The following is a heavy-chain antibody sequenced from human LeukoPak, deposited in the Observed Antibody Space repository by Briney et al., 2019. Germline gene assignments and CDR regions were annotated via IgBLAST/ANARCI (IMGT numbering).Heavy chain of an antibody. D-gene: IGHD3-3*01. CDR2: IYYSGST. Sequence: TPSETLSLTCTVSGGSISSGDYYWSWIRQPPGKGLEWIGYIYYSGSTNYNPSLKSRVTISVDTSKNQFSLKLSSVTAADTAVYYCARDTKYYDFWSGYRYYYYYGMDVWGQGTTVTVSS. CDR3: ARDTKYYDFWSGYRYYYYYGMDV. CDR1: GGSISSGDYY. J-gene: IGHJ6*02. V-gene: IGHV4-61*08.